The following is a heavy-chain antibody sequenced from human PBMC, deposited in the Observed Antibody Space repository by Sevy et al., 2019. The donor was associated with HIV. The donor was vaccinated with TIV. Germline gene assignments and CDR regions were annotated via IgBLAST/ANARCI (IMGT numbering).Heavy chain of an antibody. CDR1: GYTFSTYY. J-gene: IGHJ6*02. Sequence: ASVMVSCKTSGYTFSTYYIYWVRQAPGQGLEWIGIFDPTGGSRSYAQRFQGRLTMTGDTSTSTAYMELSSLTSEDTAVYYCARDRDVSGNYLEYFYYAMDVWGQGTTVTVSS. CDR2: FDPTGGSR. CDR3: ARDRDVSGNYLEYFYYAMDV. D-gene: IGHD1-26*01. V-gene: IGHV1-46*01.